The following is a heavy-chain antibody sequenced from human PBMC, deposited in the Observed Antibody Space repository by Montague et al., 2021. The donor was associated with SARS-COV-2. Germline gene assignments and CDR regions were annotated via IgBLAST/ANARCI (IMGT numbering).Heavy chain of an antibody. CDR2: VSRTGIT. CDR1: GDSVSSRKW. Sequence: SETLSLTCTLSGDSVSSRKWWSWVRQPPMKRLWWVGEVSRTGITTYNPSLKSRATISLGASKNLFSLKLSSVTAADTAIYYCRRGLTVAGIDYWGQGSLVTVSS. V-gene: IGHV4-4*02. D-gene: IGHD6-19*01. CDR3: RRGLTVAGIDY. J-gene: IGHJ4*02.